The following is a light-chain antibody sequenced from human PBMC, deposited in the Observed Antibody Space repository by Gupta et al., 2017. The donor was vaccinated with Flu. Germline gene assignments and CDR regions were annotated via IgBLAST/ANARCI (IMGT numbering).Light chain of an antibody. J-gene: IGLJ3*02. Sequence: SYDLTPPPSVSVPPGKTARITCSGDALPKKYAYWYQQKSGQAPVLIIYEDRKRPSGIPERFSGSSSGTMATLTISGAQVEDEADYYCYSTDTSGNHRVFGGGTNLTVL. V-gene: IGLV3-10*01. CDR2: EDR. CDR3: YSTDTSGNHRV. CDR1: ALPKKY.